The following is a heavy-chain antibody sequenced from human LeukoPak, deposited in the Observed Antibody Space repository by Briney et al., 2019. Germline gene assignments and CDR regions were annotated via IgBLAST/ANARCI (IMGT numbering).Heavy chain of an antibody. CDR3: ARDQHDYSNGWFDP. CDR2: ISAYNGNT. Sequence: GASVKVSCKASGYTFTSYGISWVRQAPGQGLEWMGWISAYNGNTNYAQKLQGRVTMTTDTSTSTAYMELRSLRSDDTAVYYCARDQHDYSNGWFDPWGQGTLVTVSS. J-gene: IGHJ5*02. D-gene: IGHD4-11*01. V-gene: IGHV1-18*01. CDR1: GYTFTSYG.